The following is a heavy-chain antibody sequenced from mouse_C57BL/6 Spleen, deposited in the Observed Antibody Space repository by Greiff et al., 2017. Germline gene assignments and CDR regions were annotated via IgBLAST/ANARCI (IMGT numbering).Heavy chain of an antibody. CDR2: IDPEDGDT. Sequence: EVLLVESGAELVKPGASVKLSCTASGFNINDYYMHWVKQRTEQGLEWIGRIDPEDGDTKYAPKFQGKATITVDTSSNTAYLQLSSLTSEDSAVYYCARDDDDVRFAYWGQGTLVTVSA. V-gene: IGHV14-2*01. J-gene: IGHJ3*01. CDR3: ARDDDDVRFAY. D-gene: IGHD2-4*01. CDR1: GFNINDYY.